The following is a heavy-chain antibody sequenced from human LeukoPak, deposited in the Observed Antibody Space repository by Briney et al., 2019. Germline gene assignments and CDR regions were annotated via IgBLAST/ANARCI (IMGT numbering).Heavy chain of an antibody. CDR3: ARDPAAWDY. D-gene: IGHD6-13*01. CDR2: INTDGSEE. J-gene: IGHJ4*02. V-gene: IGHV3-7*01. Sequence: GESLKISCAASGFIFSNFWMSWVRQAPGRGLEWVANINTDGSEEYYVDSVKGRFIISRDNARNSLYLQMNGLRAEDTAVYYCARDPAAWDYWGQGALVTVSS. CDR1: GFIFSNFW.